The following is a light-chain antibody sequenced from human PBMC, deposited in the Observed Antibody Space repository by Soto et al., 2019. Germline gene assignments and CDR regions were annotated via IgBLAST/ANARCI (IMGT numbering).Light chain of an antibody. CDR3: ASYTRTTTLV. J-gene: IGLJ2*01. CDR1: SRDVGNYNY. V-gene: IGLV2-8*01. Sequence: QSVLTQPPSASGSPGQSVTISCTGTSRDVGNYNYVSWYQQHPGKAPKVMIYEVSTRPSGVPDRFSGSKSGNTASLTVSGLQAEDEADYYCASYTRTTTLVFGGGTKLTVL. CDR2: EVS.